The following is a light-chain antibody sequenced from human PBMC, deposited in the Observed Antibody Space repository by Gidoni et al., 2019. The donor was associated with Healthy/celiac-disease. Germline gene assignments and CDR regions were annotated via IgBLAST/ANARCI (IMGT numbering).Light chain of an antibody. CDR1: QSISSY. Sequence: DIQMTQAPSSLSASVGDRVTITCLASQSISSYLQWYPQKPGKAPNLLIYAESSFQSVVPARFSGSGSGTDFTLTISSLQPEEFATYYCQQSYSTPFTVGHGTKVDIK. J-gene: IGKJ3*01. CDR3: QQSYSTPFT. CDR2: AES. V-gene: IGKV1-39*01.